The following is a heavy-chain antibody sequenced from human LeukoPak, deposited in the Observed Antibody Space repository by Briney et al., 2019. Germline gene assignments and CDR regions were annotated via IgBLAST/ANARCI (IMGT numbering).Heavy chain of an antibody. CDR1: GGSITGYY. CDR3: ARGTILTGYCFDF. J-gene: IGHJ4*02. CDR2: IHYTGAT. Sequence: SETLSLTCAVYGGSITGYYWSWIRQTPGRGLEWVGEIHYTGATSYNPSLKSRATISTDTSKNQFSLRLRSVTAADTAVYYCARGTILTGYCFDFRGQGALVTVFS. D-gene: IGHD3-9*01. V-gene: IGHV4-34*01.